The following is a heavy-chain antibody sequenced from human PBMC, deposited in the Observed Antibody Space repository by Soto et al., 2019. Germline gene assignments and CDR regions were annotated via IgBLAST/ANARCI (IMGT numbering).Heavy chain of an antibody. V-gene: IGHV3-23*01. CDR2: FSSGGDDGTT. CDR3: AKKGNPGSGRQYFDS. J-gene: IGHJ4*02. Sequence: EVQLLESGGGLVQPGGSLRLSCAASGFTFSSYSMSWVRQAPGKGLEWVSGFSSGGDDGTTYYADSVNGRFTISRYNAKSTILLQEETQTAEDTARYYFAKKGNPGSGRQYFDSWSQGTLVTVSS. D-gene: IGHD3-10*01. CDR1: GFTFSSYS.